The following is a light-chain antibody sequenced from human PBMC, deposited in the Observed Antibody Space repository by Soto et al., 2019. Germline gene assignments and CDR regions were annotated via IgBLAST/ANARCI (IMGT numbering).Light chain of an antibody. V-gene: IGLV1-47*01. CDR1: SSNIGGHLNP. CDR3: AAWYDSLSADV. Sequence: QSVLTQPPSASGTPGQRVTVSCSGSSSNIGGHLNPVYWFQQLPGSAPKLLLYKNNQRPSGVPDRFSGSTSAASASLAISGLRPEDEADYYCAAWYDSLSADVFGTGTKLTVL. CDR2: KNN. J-gene: IGLJ1*01.